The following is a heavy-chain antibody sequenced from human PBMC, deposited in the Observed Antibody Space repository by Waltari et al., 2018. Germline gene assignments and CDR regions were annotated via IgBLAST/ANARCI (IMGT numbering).Heavy chain of an antibody. D-gene: IGHD4-17*01. CDR2: LLPEHGQI. CDR1: GDTVSELS. J-gene: IGHJ5*02. Sequence: QVQLLQSGAEVKKPGASVKVSCKVSGDTVSELSIHWVRQAPGKGLEWMGGLLPEHGQISSSTKFQGRLTLTQDTSTDPAYMELSSLRSEDTAVYYCTIYRDGDYVSLGFDPWGQGTLVTVSS. V-gene: IGHV1-24*01. CDR3: TIYRDGDYVSLGFDP.